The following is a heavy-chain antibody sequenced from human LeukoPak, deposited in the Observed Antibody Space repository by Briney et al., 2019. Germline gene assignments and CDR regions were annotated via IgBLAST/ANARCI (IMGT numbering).Heavy chain of an antibody. CDR2: ITNDGSST. D-gene: IGHD3-16*02. CDR3: AKRLRLGELSL. Sequence: GGSLRLSCAASGLTFSSHWMHWVRQAPGKGLVWVSRITNDGSSTTYADSVKGRFTISRDNSKNTLYLQMNSLRAEDTAVYYCAKRLRLGELSLWGQGTLVTVSS. V-gene: IGHV3-74*01. J-gene: IGHJ4*02. CDR1: GLTFSSHW.